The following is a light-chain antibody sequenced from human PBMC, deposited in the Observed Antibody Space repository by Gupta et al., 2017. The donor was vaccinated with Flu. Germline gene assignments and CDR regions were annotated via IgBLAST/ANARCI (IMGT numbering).Light chain of an antibody. CDR1: HGISNY. Sequence: GDRVTITCRASHGISNYLAWYQQNPGKARKLLIYAASTLQSGVPSRFSGSGSGTEFTLTISSLQPEDFATYCCQQLNTYPRTFGQGTKVEIK. CDR2: AAS. V-gene: IGKV1-9*01. CDR3: QQLNTYPRT. J-gene: IGKJ1*01.